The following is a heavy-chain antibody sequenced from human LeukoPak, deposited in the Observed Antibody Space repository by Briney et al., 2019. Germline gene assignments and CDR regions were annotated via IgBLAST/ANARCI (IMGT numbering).Heavy chain of an antibody. D-gene: IGHD6-19*01. V-gene: IGHV4-39*01. Sequence: SETLSLTCTVSGGSISSSSYYWGWIRQPPGQGLEWIGTIYYSGSTYYNPSLKSRVTISVDTSKNQFSLKLSSVTAADTAVYYCARYVLSVAGTSLWDQGTLVTVSS. J-gene: IGHJ4*02. CDR3: ARYVLSVAGTSL. CDR1: GGSISSSSYY. CDR2: IYYSGST.